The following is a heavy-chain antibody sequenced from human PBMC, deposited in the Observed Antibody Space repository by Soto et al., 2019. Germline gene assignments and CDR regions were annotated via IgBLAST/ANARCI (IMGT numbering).Heavy chain of an antibody. Sequence: GASVKVSCKASGYTFSGYYIHWLRQAPGQGLAWMGWINPNTGGTNYAQKFQGRVTVTRDTPTSTAYMELSRLTSADTAVYYCARSLTEGYCTITGCYTRPLYGMDVWGQGTTVTVS. J-gene: IGHJ6*02. CDR2: INPNTGGT. V-gene: IGHV1-2*02. CDR3: ARSLTEGYCTITGCYTRPLYGMDV. D-gene: IGHD2-2*02. CDR1: GYTFSGYY.